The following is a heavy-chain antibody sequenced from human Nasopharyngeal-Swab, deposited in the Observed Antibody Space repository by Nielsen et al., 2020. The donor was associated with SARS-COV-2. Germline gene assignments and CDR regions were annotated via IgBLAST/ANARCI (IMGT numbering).Heavy chain of an antibody. J-gene: IGHJ6*03. D-gene: IGHD3-10*01. CDR1: GFTVTYNY. CDR3: ARDRGFDGYYYMDV. CDR2: ISTGGTT. V-gene: IGHV3-53*01. Sequence: GESLKISCAASGFTVTYNYMSWVRQAPGKGLEWVSLISTGGTTSYADSVKGRFTIYRDISKNTLYLQMDSLRAEDTAVYYCARDRGFDGYYYMDVWGKGTTVTVSS.